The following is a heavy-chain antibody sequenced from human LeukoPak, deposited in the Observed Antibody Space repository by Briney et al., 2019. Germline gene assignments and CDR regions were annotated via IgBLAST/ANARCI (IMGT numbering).Heavy chain of an antibody. D-gene: IGHD6-6*01. Sequence: SETVSLTCAVYGGSFSGYYWSWIRQPPGKGLEWIGEINHSGSTNYNPSLKSRVTISVDTSKNQFSLKLSSVTAADTAVYYCARERAVAARPRHYYYYYMDVWGKGTTVTVSS. CDR3: ARERAVAARPRHYYYYYMDV. CDR2: INHSGST. J-gene: IGHJ6*03. CDR1: GGSFSGYY. V-gene: IGHV4-34*01.